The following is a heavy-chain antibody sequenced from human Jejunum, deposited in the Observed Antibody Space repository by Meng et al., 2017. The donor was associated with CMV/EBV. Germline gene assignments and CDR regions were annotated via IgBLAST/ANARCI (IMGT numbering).Heavy chain of an antibody. D-gene: IGHD4-11*01. CDR3: TRQDYSNYAGI. CDR2: VYYRGSV. V-gene: IGHV4-39*07. J-gene: IGHJ4*02. Sequence: QLQLQESGPKLVKPSETLSITCTVSGGSIRSDNHYWGWLRQTPGKGLEWIASVYYRGSVFYNTSLKGRVTTSIDTSENQFSLKLSSVTAADTAVYYCTRQDYSNYAGIWGQGTLVTVSS. CDR1: GGSIRSDNHY.